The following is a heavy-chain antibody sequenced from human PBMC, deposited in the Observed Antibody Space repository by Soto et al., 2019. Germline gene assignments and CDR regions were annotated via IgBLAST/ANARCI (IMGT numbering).Heavy chain of an antibody. J-gene: IGHJ4*02. CDR2: ISSSGGST. Sequence: EVQLLESGGGLLEPGGSLRLSCAASGFIFSSQTMGWVRQPPGKGLAWVSTISSSGGSTYYAESVKGRFTISRDSSKNALYLQMNSLRAEDTAIYYCSKSPPEYCISTSCYGGGYDFWGQGTLVTVTS. CDR3: SKSPPEYCISTSCYGGGYDF. CDR1: GFIFSSQT. D-gene: IGHD2-2*01. V-gene: IGHV3-23*01.